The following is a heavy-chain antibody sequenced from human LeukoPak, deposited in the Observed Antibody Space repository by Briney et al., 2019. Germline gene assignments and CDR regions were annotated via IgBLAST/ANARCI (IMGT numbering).Heavy chain of an antibody. V-gene: IGHV4-59*01. CDR2: IYYSGST. CDR1: GGSISSYY. Sequence: SETLSLTCNVSGGSISSYYWSWIRQPPGKGLEWIGYIYYSGSTNYNPSLKSRVTISVDTSKNQFSLKPSSVTAADTAVYYCARGLDGRFGEFDYWGQGTLVTVSS. J-gene: IGHJ4*02. D-gene: IGHD3-10*01. CDR3: ARGLDGRFGEFDY.